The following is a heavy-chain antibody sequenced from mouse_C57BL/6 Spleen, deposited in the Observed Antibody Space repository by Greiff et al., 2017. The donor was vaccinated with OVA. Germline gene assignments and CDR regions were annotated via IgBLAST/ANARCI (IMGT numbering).Heavy chain of an antibody. CDR3: ARGYYYGSSYWYFDV. J-gene: IGHJ1*03. Sequence: QVHVKQPGTELVKPGASVKLSCKASGYTFTSYWMHWVKQRPGQGLEWIGNINPSNGGTNYNEKFKSKATLTVDKSSSTAYMQLSSLTSEDSAVYYCARGYYYGSSYWYFDVWGTGTTVTVSS. D-gene: IGHD1-1*01. CDR1: GYTFTSYW. V-gene: IGHV1-53*01. CDR2: INPSNGGT.